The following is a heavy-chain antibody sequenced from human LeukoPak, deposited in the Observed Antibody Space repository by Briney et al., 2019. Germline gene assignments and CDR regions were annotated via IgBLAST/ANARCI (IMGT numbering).Heavy chain of an antibody. Sequence: PGGSLRLSCAASGFTFSNYVMSWVRQAPGKGLEWVSSISASGGSPYYAASVKGRFTISRDNSKNTLHLQVNSLRAGDTAVYYCAKGDTSWLYVDYWGQGTLVTVSS. D-gene: IGHD2-2*01. CDR1: GFTFSNYV. V-gene: IGHV3-23*01. CDR2: ISASGGSP. CDR3: AKGDTSWLYVDY. J-gene: IGHJ4*02.